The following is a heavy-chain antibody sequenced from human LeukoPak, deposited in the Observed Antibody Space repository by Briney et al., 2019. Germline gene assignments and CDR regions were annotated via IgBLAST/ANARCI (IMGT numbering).Heavy chain of an antibody. V-gene: IGHV4-38-2*01. D-gene: IGHD3-10*01. CDR1: GYSISSGYY. J-gene: IGHJ5*02. CDR3: ARGNGGVYGSGRWFDP. CDR2: IYHSGST. Sequence: SETLSLTCDVSGYSISSGYYWGWIRQPPGKGLEWIGSIYHSGSTYYNPSLKSRVTISVDTSKNQFSLKLSSVTAADTAVYYCARGNGGVYGSGRWFDPWGQGTLVTVSS.